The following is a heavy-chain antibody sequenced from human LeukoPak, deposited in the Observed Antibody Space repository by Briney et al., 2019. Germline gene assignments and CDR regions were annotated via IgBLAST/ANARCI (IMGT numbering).Heavy chain of an antibody. CDR2: INHSGST. J-gene: IGHJ4*02. CDR3: VGGSGSYIYY. Sequence: SETLSLNCAVYGGSFSGYYWSWIRQPPGKGLEWIGEINHSGSTNYNPSLKSRVTISVDTSKNQFSLKLSSVTAADTAVYYCVGGSGSYIYYWGQGTLVTVSS. D-gene: IGHD3-10*01. V-gene: IGHV4-34*01. CDR1: GGSFSGYY.